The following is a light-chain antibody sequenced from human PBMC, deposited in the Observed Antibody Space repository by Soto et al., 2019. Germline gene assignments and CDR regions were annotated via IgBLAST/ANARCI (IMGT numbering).Light chain of an antibody. J-gene: IGKJ3*01. CDR3: PQYYNSPFT. Sequence: DIVMTQSPDSLAVSLGERATINCKSSQSVLHSSNNKNYLAWYQQKPGQPPNLLIYWASTRESGVPDRFSGSGSGTDFTLTISSLQAEDVAVYYCPQYYNSPFTFGPGTKVDIK. V-gene: IGKV4-1*01. CDR1: QSVLHSSNNKNY. CDR2: WAS.